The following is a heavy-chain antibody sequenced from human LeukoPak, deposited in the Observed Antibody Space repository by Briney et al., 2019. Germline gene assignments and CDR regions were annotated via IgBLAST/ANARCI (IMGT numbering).Heavy chain of an antibody. CDR3: ARGGRSRSYGYYFDY. J-gene: IGHJ4*02. D-gene: IGHD3-10*01. V-gene: IGHV4-59*01. Sequence: PSETLSLTCTVSGGSISSYYWSWIRQPPGKGLEWIGYIYYSGSTNYNPSLKSRVTISVDTSKNQFSLKLSSVTAADTAVYYCARGGRSRSYGYYFDYWGQGTLVTVSS. CDR2: IYYSGST. CDR1: GGSISSYY.